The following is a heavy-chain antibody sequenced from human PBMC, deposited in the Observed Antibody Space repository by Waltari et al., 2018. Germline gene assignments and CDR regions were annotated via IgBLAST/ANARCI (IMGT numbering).Heavy chain of an antibody. V-gene: IGHV4-4*07. CDR1: GGSISSYY. CDR2: IYTSGST. CDR3: ATGASYYYDSSGYYSNAFDI. D-gene: IGHD3-22*01. Sequence: QVQLQESGPGLVKPSETLSLTCTVSGGSISSYYRSWIRQPAGKGLEWIGRIYTSGSTNYNPSLKSRVTMSVDTSKNQFSLKLSSVTAADTAVYYCATGASYYYDSSGYYSNAFDIWGQGTMVTVSS. J-gene: IGHJ3*02.